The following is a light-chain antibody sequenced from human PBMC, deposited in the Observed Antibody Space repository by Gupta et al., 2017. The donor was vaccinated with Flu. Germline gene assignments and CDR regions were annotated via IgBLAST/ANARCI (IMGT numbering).Light chain of an antibody. Sequence: SYGLTQPPSVSVSPGQTASITCSGEKLGDTYASWFQQKPGQSPVLGIFQDDKRPSGISERFSGSNSGNTATLTISGTQAMDEADYYCQAWASATMVFGGGTRLTVL. CDR1: KLGDTY. CDR3: QAWASATMV. CDR2: QDD. V-gene: IGLV3-1*01. J-gene: IGLJ2*01.